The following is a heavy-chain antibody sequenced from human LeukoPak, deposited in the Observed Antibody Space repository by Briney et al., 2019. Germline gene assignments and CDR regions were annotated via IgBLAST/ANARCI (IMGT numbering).Heavy chain of an antibody. CDR1: GFTFSGYS. V-gene: IGHV3-21*01. CDR2: ITGSSTYI. CDR3: ARDLNFWSSYSTRGFDY. Sequence: GGSLRLSCAASGFTFSGYSMTWVRQAPGKGLEWVSSITGSSTYIDYADSVKGRFTISRDNAKNSLYLQMNSLRAEDTAVYYCARDLNFWSSYSTRGFDYWGQGTLVTVSS. J-gene: IGHJ4*02. D-gene: IGHD3-3*01.